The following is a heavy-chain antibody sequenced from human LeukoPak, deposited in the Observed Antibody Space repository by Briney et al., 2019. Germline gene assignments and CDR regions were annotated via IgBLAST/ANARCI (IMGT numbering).Heavy chain of an antibody. Sequence: PSETLSLTCNVSGASMSSNYWSWIRQPPGKGLEWTGYIYHSGNTNYSPSLESRVTMSVDESKNQFSLRVHFVSAAETAVYYCASTRRAAVAGRFDSWGQGTLVTVSS. V-gene: IGHV4-4*09. CDR2: IYHSGNT. J-gene: IGHJ4*02. CDR3: ASTRRAAVAGRFDS. CDR1: GASMSSNY. D-gene: IGHD6-19*01.